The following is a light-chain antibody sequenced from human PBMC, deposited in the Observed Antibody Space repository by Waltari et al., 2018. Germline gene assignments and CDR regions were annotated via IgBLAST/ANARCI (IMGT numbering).Light chain of an antibody. CDR2: NVD. Sequence: QSALTQPASVSGSPGQSTTISCTGTRRDVGGYNYVSWYQQHPGKAPKLMIYNVDNRPSGVSNRFSGSKSGNTASLTISGLQADDEADYYCTSYARISWVFGGGTKLSVL. J-gene: IGLJ3*02. CDR3: TSYARISWV. CDR1: RRDVGGYNY. V-gene: IGLV2-14*03.